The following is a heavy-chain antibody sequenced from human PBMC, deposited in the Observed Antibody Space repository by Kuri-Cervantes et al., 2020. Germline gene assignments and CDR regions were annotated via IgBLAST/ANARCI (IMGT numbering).Heavy chain of an antibody. V-gene: IGHV3-21*01. CDR3: ASTWRSEWELRAFDI. D-gene: IGHD1-26*01. Sequence: GESLKISCAASGFTFSSNTMNWVRQAPGKGLEWVSSITSTSNYIYYADSVKGRFTISRDNAKNSLYLQMNSLRDEDTAVYYCASTWRSEWELRAFDIWGQGTMVTVSS. CDR1: GFTFSSNT. J-gene: IGHJ3*02. CDR2: ITSTSNYI.